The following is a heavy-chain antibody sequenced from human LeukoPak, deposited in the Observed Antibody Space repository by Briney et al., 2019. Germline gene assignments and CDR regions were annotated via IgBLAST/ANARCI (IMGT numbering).Heavy chain of an antibody. CDR3: ARVEMATIITPSDY. J-gene: IGHJ4*02. Sequence: AGGSLRLSCAASGFTFSSYSMNWVRQAPGKGLEWVSSISSSSSYIYYADSVKGRFTISRDNAKNSLYLQMDSLRAEDTAVYYCARVEMATIITPSDYWGQGTLVTVSS. V-gene: IGHV3-21*01. CDR1: GFTFSSYS. CDR2: ISSSSSYI. D-gene: IGHD5-24*01.